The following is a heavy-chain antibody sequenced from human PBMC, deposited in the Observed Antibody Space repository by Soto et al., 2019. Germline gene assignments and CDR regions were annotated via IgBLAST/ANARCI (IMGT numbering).Heavy chain of an antibody. CDR2: IYPGDSDT. D-gene: IGHD3-10*01. J-gene: IGHJ4*02. V-gene: IGHV5-51*01. CDR3: ARPLLSRGVIINQFDY. Sequence: GESLKISCKGSGYSFTSYWIGWVRQMPGKGLEWMGIIYPGDSDTRYSPSFQGQVTISADKSISTAYLQWSSLKASDTAMYYCARPLLSRGVIINQFDYWGQGTLVTVSS. CDR1: GYSFTSYW.